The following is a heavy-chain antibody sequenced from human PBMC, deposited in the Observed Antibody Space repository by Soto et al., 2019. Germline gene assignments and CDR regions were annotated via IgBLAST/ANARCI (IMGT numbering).Heavy chain of an antibody. J-gene: IGHJ1*01. CDR3: ARQKLELLTRERYFQH. Sequence: QLQLQESGPGLVKPSETLSLTCTVSGGSISSSSYYWGWIRQPPGKGLEWIGSIYYSGSTYYNPSLKSRVTISVDTSKNQFSLKLSSVTAADTAVYYCARQKLELLTRERYFQHWGQGTLVTVSS. V-gene: IGHV4-39*01. D-gene: IGHD1-26*01. CDR2: IYYSGST. CDR1: GGSISSSSYY.